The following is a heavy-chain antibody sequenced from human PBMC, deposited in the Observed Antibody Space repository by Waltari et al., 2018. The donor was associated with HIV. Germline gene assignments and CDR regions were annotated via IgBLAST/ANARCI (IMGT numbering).Heavy chain of an antibody. D-gene: IGHD3-22*01. CDR1: GGSISSSNYY. CDR2: IYYSGST. Sequence: QLQLQESGPGLVKPSETLSLTCTVSGGSISSSNYYWGWIRQPPGKGLEWIGYIYYSGSTYHNPSLKSRVTISVDTSKNQFSLKLSSVTAADTAVYYCARVLSYFDSSGYNYYFHYWGQGTLVTVSS. J-gene: IGHJ4*02. V-gene: IGHV4-39*07. CDR3: ARVLSYFDSSGYNYYFHY.